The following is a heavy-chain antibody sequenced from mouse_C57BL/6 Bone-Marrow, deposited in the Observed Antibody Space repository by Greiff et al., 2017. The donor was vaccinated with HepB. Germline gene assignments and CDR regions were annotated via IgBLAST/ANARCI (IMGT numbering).Heavy chain of an antibody. CDR2: IRSKSNNYAT. J-gene: IGHJ4*01. V-gene: IGHV10-1*01. D-gene: IGHD4-1*01. CDR3: VRQGLGRAMDY. Sequence: DVHLVESGGGLVQPKGSLKLSCAASGFSFNTYAMNWVRQAPGKGLEWVARIRSKSNNYATYYADSVKDRFTISRDDSESMLYLQMNNLKTEDTAMYYCVRQGLGRAMDYWGQGTSVTVSS. CDR1: GFSFNTYA.